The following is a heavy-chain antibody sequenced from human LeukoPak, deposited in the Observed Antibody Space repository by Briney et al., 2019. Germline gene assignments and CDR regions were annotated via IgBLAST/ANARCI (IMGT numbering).Heavy chain of an antibody. CDR3: ARGLVVATYYYYYYGMDV. V-gene: IGHV4-39*01. Sequence: KPSETLSLTCTVSGGSISSSSYYWAWIRQPPGKGLEWIGTIYSSGTTYPNPTLRSRVTISADKSQNQFSLKLSSVTAADTAVYYCARGLVVATYYYYYYGMDVWGQGTTVTVSS. CDR1: GGSISSSSYY. D-gene: IGHD5-12*01. J-gene: IGHJ6*02. CDR2: IYSSGTT.